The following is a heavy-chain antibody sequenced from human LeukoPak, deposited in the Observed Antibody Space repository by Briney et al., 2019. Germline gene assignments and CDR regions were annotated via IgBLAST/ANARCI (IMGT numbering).Heavy chain of an antibody. V-gene: IGHV1-2*02. D-gene: IGHD3-10*01. CDR3: ARDYGSGSYYNVIFDP. CDR1: GYTFTGYY. CDR2: INPNSGGT. Sequence: ASVKASCKAPGYTFTGYYMHWVRQAPGQGLEWMGWINPNSGGTNYAQKFQGRVTMTRDTSISTAYMELSRLRSDDTAVYYCARDYGSGSYYNVIFDPWGQGTLVTVSS. J-gene: IGHJ5*02.